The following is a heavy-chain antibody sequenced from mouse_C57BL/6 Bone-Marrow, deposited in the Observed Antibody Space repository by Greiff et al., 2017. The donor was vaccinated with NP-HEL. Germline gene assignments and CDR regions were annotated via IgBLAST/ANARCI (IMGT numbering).Heavy chain of an antibody. J-gene: IGHJ2*01. V-gene: IGHV5-16*01. CDR3: AREGTTVVDYYFDY. D-gene: IGHD1-1*01. CDR2: INYDGSST. Sequence: DVKLVESEGGLVQPGSSMKLSCTASGFTFSDYYMAWVRQVPEKGLEWVANINYDGSSTYYLDSLKSRFIISRDNAKNILYLQMSSLKSEDTATYYCAREGTTVVDYYFDYWGQGTTLTVSS. CDR1: GFTFSDYY.